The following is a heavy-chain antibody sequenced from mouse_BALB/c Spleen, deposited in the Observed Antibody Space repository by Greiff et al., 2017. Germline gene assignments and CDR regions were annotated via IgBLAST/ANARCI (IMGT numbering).Heavy chain of an antibody. D-gene: IGHD1-2*01. Sequence: VQLQQSGAELVRSGASVKLSCTASGFNIKDTYMHWVKQRPEQGLEWIGRIDPANGNTKYDPKFQGKATITADTSSNTAYLQLSSLTSEDTAVYYCAREGDFITTATRYFDVWGAGTTVTVSS. J-gene: IGHJ1*01. CDR2: IDPANGNT. CDR1: GFNIKDTY. CDR3: AREGDFITTATRYFDV. V-gene: IGHV14-3*02.